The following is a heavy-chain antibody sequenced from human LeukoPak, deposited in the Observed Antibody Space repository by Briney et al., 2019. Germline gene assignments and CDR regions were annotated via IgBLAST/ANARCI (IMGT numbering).Heavy chain of an antibody. CDR1: GFTFSNAW. V-gene: IGHV3-21*01. CDR2: ISSSSSYI. CDR3: ATGSYGDY. D-gene: IGHD5-18*01. J-gene: IGHJ4*02. Sequence: PGGSLRLSCAASGFTFSNAWMNWVRQAPGKGLEWVSSISSSSSYIYYADSVKGRFTISRDNAKNSLYLQMNSLRAEDTAVYYCATGSYGDYWGQGTLVTVSS.